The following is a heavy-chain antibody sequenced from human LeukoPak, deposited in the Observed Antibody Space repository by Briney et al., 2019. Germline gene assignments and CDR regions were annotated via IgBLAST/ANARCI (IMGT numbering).Heavy chain of an antibody. CDR3: ARRIGTHDYFDY. D-gene: IGHD2/OR15-2a*01. J-gene: IGHJ4*02. V-gene: IGHV4-38-2*01. Sequence: SETLSLTCAVSGYSISSDYYRDWIRQPPGKGLEWIASIYHSGVTYYDLSLKSRVTISVDTSKNQLSLKLSSVTAADTAVYYCARRIGTHDYFDYWGQGTLVTVSS. CDR2: IYHSGVT. CDR1: GYSISSDYY.